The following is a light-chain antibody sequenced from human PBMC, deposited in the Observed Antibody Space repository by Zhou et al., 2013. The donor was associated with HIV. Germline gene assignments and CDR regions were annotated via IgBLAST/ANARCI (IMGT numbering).Light chain of an antibody. V-gene: IGKV1-16*02. CDR1: QDISKS. Sequence: DIQMTQSPSSLSASVGDRVTITCRASQDISKSLAWFQQKVGEAPKPLIYGASNLQGGVSSKFSGSGSGTEFSLTISSLQPEDFATYYCQQYITVPLTFGGGTKVEI. CDR3: QQYITVPLT. CDR2: GAS. J-gene: IGKJ4*01.